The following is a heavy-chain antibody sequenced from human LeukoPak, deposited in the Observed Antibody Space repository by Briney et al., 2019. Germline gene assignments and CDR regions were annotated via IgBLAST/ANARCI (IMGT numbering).Heavy chain of an antibody. D-gene: IGHD2-21*01. CDR1: GGSIRSYV. J-gene: IGHJ3*02. Sequence: SGTLSLTCTVSGGSIRSYVWSWIRQPPGKGLEWMGDMHHIGSTKYNPALKSGVTTSLGKSTKQFLLHLNSVFAADTAVYYCARVGAYGREAFDIWGQGTIVSVSS. V-gene: IGHV4-59*01. CDR3: ARVGAYGREAFDI. CDR2: MHHIGST.